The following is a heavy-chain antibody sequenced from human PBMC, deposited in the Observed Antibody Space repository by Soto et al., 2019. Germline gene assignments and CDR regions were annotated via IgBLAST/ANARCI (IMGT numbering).Heavy chain of an antibody. CDR1: GFTFSSYG. J-gene: IGHJ4*02. CDR3: AKPIVATIATRYSSSWYRGGFDY. D-gene: IGHD6-13*01. CDR2: ISYDGSNK. V-gene: IGHV3-30*18. Sequence: GGSLRLSCAASGFTFSSYGMHWVRQAPGKGLEWVAVISYDGSNKYYADSVKGRFTISRDNSKNTLYLQMNSLRAEDTAVYYCAKPIVATIATRYSSSWYRGGFDYWGQGTLVTVSS.